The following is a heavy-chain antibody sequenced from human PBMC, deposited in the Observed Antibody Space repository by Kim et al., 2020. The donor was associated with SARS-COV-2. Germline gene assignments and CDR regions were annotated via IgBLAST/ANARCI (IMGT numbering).Heavy chain of an antibody. V-gene: IGHV3-72*01. CDR1: GFTFSDRN. CDR3: VRDLLGSTGLPGDY. Sequence: GGSLRLSCAASGFTFSDRNMDWVRQTPGKGLEWVGRARNKVDSYSIQYAASVKGRFTISRDDSKNSLYLQMNSLKTEDTAVYYCVRDLLGSTGLPGDYWGQGTLVTVSS. CDR2: ARNKVDSYSI. D-gene: IGHD1-26*01. J-gene: IGHJ4*02.